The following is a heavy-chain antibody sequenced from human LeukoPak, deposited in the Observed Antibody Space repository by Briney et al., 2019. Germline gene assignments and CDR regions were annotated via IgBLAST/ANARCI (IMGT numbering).Heavy chain of an antibody. Sequence: SVKASCKASGGTFSSYAISWVRQAPGQGLEWMGGIIPIFGTANYAQKFQGRVTITTDESTSTAYMELGSLRSEDTAVYYCATGPRNWGFDYWGQGTLVTVSS. V-gene: IGHV1-69*05. CDR2: IIPIFGTA. CDR1: GGTFSSYA. J-gene: IGHJ4*02. D-gene: IGHD7-27*01. CDR3: ATGPRNWGFDY.